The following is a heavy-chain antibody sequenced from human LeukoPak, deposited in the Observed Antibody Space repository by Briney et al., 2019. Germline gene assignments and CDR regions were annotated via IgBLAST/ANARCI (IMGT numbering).Heavy chain of an antibody. V-gene: IGHV1-8*03. J-gene: IGHJ5*02. CDR1: GYTFTSYD. D-gene: IGHD6-13*01. Sequence: ASVKVSCKASGYTFTSYDINWVRQATGQGLEWLGWMNPNSGNTGYAQKFQGRVTITRNTSISTAYMELSSLRSEDTAVYYCARALGKGGYSSGWYTWFDPWGQGTLVTVSS. CDR3: ARALGKGGYSSGWYTWFDP. CDR2: MNPNSGNT.